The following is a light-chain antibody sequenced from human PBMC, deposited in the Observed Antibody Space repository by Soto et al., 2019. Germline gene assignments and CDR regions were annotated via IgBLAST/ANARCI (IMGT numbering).Light chain of an antibody. V-gene: IGLV2-8*01. CDR1: SSDVGGYHF. CDR3: STYGGSNNYV. CDR2: EVT. J-gene: IGLJ1*01. Sequence: QSALTQPPSASGSPGQSVTISCTGTSSDVGGYHFVSWYQQHPGKAPKLMIYEVTKRPSGVPDRFSGSKSGNTASLTVSGLQAEDEADYYCSTYGGSNNYVFGTGTKVTVL.